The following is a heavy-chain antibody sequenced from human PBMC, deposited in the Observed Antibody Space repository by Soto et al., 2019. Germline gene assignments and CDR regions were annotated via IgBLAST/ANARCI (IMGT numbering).Heavy chain of an antibody. Sequence: QVQLQESGPGLMKPSETLSLTCTVSGGSISSYYWSWIRQPAGKGLEWIGRIYSSGITNYNPSLKSRVTMSVDTSKNHFSLKLTSVTAADTAVYYCARDRGLGDDAFDIWGQGTMVTVSS. CDR1: GGSISSYY. V-gene: IGHV4-4*07. D-gene: IGHD3-10*01. CDR2: IYSSGIT. J-gene: IGHJ3*02. CDR3: ARDRGLGDDAFDI.